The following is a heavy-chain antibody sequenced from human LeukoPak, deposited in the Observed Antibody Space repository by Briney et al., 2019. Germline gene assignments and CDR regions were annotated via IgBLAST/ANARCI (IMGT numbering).Heavy chain of an antibody. J-gene: IGHJ4*02. CDR1: GGSISSYY. CDR2: IYFSGST. CDR3: ARSEYSSSSAHFDY. D-gene: IGHD6-6*01. Sequence: PSETLSLTCTVSGGSISSYYWSWIRQPPGKGLEWIGYIYFSGSTDYNPSLKSRVTISVDTSKNQFSLKLSSVTAADTAVYYCARSEYSSSSAHFDYWGQGTLVTVSS. V-gene: IGHV4-59*08.